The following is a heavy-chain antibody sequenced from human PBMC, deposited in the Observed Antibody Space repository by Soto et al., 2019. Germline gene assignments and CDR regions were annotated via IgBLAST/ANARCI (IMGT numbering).Heavy chain of an antibody. Sequence: VESLTISCKGSGYNFTSYWDGWVRQIPGKGLEWMVIIYPGDSDTRYSPSFQGQVTNSADKSISNAYLPMSSLKASGPALYYCVRHDGVIAARRSSFGMDVWGNGTPVPVSS. CDR1: GYNFTSYW. CDR2: IYPGDSDT. D-gene: IGHD6-6*01. CDR3: VRHDGVIAARRSSFGMDV. J-gene: IGHJ6*04. V-gene: IGHV5-51*01.